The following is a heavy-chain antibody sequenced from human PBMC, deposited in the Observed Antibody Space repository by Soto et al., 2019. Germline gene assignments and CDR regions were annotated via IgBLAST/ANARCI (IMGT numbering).Heavy chain of an antibody. V-gene: IGHV1-18*01. CDR3: ASAQYYYDSSGPSDY. D-gene: IGHD3-22*01. CDR1: GYTFTSYG. J-gene: IGHJ4*02. CDR2: ISAYNGNT. Sequence: QVQLVQSGAEVKKPGASVKVSCKASGYTFTSYGISWVRQAPGQGLEWMGWISAYNGNTNYAQKLQGRVTMTTDTSTSTAYMELWSLRSDDTAVYYFASAQYYYDSSGPSDYWGQGTLVTVSS.